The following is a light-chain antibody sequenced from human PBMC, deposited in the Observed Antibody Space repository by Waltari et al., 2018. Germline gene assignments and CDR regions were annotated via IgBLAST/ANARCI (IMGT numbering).Light chain of an antibody. J-gene: IGKJ1*01. Sequence: EIVLTQSPGTLSLSPGERATLSCRASQSASRSLAWAQQKPGQAPRLLIYDASSRATGIPDRFSGSGSGTDFSLTISRLEPEDFAVYYCQKYVDLPATFGQGTKVEIK. CDR3: QKYVDLPAT. CDR2: DAS. V-gene: IGKV3-20*01. CDR1: QSASRS.